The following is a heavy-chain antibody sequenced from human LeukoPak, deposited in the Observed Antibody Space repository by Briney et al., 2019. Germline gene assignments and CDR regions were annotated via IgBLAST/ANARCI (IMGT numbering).Heavy chain of an antibody. Sequence: PSETLSLTCTVSGGSISSYYWSWTRQPPGKGLEWIGYIYYSGSTNYNPSLKSRVTISVDTSKNQFSLKLRSVTAADTAVYYCARVTGYMIEDYFDYWGQGTLVTVSS. J-gene: IGHJ4*02. V-gene: IGHV4-59*01. CDR2: IYYSGST. D-gene: IGHD3-22*01. CDR3: ARVTGYMIEDYFDY. CDR1: GGSISSYY.